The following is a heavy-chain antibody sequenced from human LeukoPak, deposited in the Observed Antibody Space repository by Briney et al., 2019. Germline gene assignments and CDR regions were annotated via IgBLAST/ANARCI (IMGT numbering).Heavy chain of an antibody. CDR2: ISGSGGST. J-gene: IGHJ4*02. D-gene: IGHD7-27*01. Sequence: TEGSLRLSCAASGFTFSTYAMSWVRQAPGKGLEWVSAISGSGGSTYYADSVKGRFTISRDNSKNTLYLQINSLRAEDTAIYYCAKDRRNWGSRVDYWGQGTLVTVSS. CDR3: AKDRRNWGSRVDY. CDR1: GFTFSTYA. V-gene: IGHV3-23*01.